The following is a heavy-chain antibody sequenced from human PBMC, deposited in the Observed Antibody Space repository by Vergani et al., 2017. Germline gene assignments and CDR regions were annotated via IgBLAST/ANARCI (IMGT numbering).Heavy chain of an antibody. D-gene: IGHD1-14*01. Sequence: EVQLVESGGGWVQPGGSLRLSCAASGFTVSSNYMSWVRQAPGKGLEWVSVIYSGGSTYYADSVKGRFTISRDDSKNTLYLQMNSLKTEDTAVYYCTTDSPEPLYSRWGLDYWGQGTLVTVSS. V-gene: IGHV3-66*01. CDR1: GFTVSSNY. CDR2: IYSGGST. CDR3: TTDSPEPLYSRWGLDY. J-gene: IGHJ4*02.